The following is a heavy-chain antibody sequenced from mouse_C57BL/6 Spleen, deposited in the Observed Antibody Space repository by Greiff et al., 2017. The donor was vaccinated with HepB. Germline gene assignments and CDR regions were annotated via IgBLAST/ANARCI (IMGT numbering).Heavy chain of an antibody. V-gene: IGHV1-50*01. CDR1: GYTFTSYW. CDR2: IDPSDSYT. D-gene: IGHD1-1*01. Sequence: QVQLQQSGAELVKPGASVKLSCKASGYTFTSYWMQWVKQRPGQGLEWIGEIDPSDSYTNYNQKFKGKATLTVDTSSSTAYMQLSSLTSEDSAVYYCARVLLRYSDWYFDVWGTGTTVTVSS. J-gene: IGHJ1*03. CDR3: ARVLLRYSDWYFDV.